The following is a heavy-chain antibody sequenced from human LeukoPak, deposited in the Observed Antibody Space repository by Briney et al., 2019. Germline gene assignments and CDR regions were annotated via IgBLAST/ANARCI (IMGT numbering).Heavy chain of an antibody. V-gene: IGHV4-59*01. Sequence: SETLSLTCTVSGGFISSYYWNWLRQPPGKGLEWVGYIHYSGRSKYNHSLKSRVTMSVDTPNNQFSLKLSSVTAADTAVYYCATGYKSGWSDYWGQGTLVTVSS. J-gene: IGHJ4*02. CDR3: ATGYKSGWSDY. CDR2: IHYSGRS. D-gene: IGHD6-19*01. CDR1: GGFISSYY.